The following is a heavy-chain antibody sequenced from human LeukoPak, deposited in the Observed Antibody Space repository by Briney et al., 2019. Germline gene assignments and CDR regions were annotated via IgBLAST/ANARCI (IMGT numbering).Heavy chain of an antibody. CDR1: GFTVSSNY. CDR3: ARAASVAGTYALNH. J-gene: IGHJ4*02. Sequence: GGSLRLSCAVSGFTVSSNYMSWVRQAPGKGLEWVSVIYGGGSTYYADSVKGGFTISRDNSKNTLYLQMNSLRAEDTAVYYCARAASVAGTYALNHWGQGTLVTVSS. V-gene: IGHV3-66*01. D-gene: IGHD6-19*01. CDR2: IYGGGST.